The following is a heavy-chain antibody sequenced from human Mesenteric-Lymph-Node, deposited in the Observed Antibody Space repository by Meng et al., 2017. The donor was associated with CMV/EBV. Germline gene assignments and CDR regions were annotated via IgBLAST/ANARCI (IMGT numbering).Heavy chain of an antibody. CDR1: GGSINSGDYY. CDR3: ARENGDFDY. D-gene: IGHD4-17*01. J-gene: IGHJ4*02. Sequence: LRLSCSVSGGSINSGDYYWSWIRQPPGKGLEWIGYIYHRGSTNYNPSLKSRVTISVDTSKNQLSLKLSSVTAADTAVYYCARENGDFDYWGQGALVTVSS. CDR2: IYHRGST. V-gene: IGHV4-30-4*08.